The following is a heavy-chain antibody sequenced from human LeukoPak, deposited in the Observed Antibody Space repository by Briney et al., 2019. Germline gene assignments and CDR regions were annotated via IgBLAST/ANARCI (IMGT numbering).Heavy chain of an antibody. CDR1: GGTFSSYA. D-gene: IGHD3-10*01. CDR3: ATPNPPDYGSGSYYTH. Sequence: SVKVSCKASGGTFSSYAISWVRQAAGQGLEWMGGIIPIFGTANYAQKFQGRVTITTDESTSTAYMELSSLRSEDTDVYYCATPNPPDYGSGSYYTHWGQGTLVTVSS. CDR2: IIPIFGTA. V-gene: IGHV1-69*05. J-gene: IGHJ4*02.